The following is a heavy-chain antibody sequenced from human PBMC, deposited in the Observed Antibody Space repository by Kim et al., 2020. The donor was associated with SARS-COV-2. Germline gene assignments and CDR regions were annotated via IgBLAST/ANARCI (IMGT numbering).Heavy chain of an antibody. V-gene: IGHV4-39*01. CDR1: GGSISSSSYY. CDR2: IYYSGST. CDR3: ARPSSGWYYFDY. Sequence: SETLSLTCTVSGGSISSSSYYWGWIRQPPGKGLEWIGSIYYSGSTYYNPSLKSRVTISVDTSKNQFSLKLSSVTAADTAVYYCARPSSGWYYFDYWGQGTLVTVSS. J-gene: IGHJ4*02. D-gene: IGHD6-19*01.